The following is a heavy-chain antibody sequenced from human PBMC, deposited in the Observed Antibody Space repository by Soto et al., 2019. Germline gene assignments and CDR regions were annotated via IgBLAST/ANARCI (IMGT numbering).Heavy chain of an antibody. D-gene: IGHD2-2*01. CDR3: ARGSGYCSSTSCQLRYYYYYYMDV. Sequence: SETLSLTCAVYGGSFSGYYWSWIRQPPGKGLEWIGEINHSGSTNYNPSLKSRVTISVDTSKNQFSLKLSSVTAADTAVYYCARGSGYCSSTSCQLRYYYYYYMDVWGKGTTVTAP. J-gene: IGHJ6*03. CDR2: INHSGST. CDR1: GGSFSGYY. V-gene: IGHV4-34*01.